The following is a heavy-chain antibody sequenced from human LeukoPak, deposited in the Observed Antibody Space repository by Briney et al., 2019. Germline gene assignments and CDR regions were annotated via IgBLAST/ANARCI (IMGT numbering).Heavy chain of an antibody. CDR1: GGSFSGYY. Sequence: PSETLSLTCAVYGGSFSGYYWSWIRQPPGKGLEWIGEINHSGSTNYNPSLKSRVTISLDKSKNQFSLKLSSMTAADTAVYYCARGFDYSRYYGMDVWGQGTTVTVSS. J-gene: IGHJ6*02. D-gene: IGHD4-11*01. V-gene: IGHV4-34*01. CDR2: INHSGST. CDR3: ARGFDYSRYYGMDV.